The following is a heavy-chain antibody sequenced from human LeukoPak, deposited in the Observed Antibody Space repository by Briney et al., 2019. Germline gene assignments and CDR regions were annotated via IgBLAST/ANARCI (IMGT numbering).Heavy chain of an antibody. CDR3: ARDERAGSGWYFVY. Sequence: GGSLRLSCAASGFTFSSYSMNWVRQAPGKGLEWVSYISYSSSTIYYADSVKGRFTISRDNAKSSLYLQMNSLRDEDTAVYYCARDERAGSGWYFVYWGQGTLVTVSS. J-gene: IGHJ4*02. CDR2: ISYSSSTI. V-gene: IGHV3-48*02. D-gene: IGHD6-19*01. CDR1: GFTFSSYS.